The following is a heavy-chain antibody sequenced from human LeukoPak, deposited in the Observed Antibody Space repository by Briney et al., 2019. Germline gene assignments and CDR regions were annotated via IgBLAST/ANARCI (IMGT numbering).Heavy chain of an antibody. J-gene: IGHJ6*04. Sequence: GGSLRLSCTASGFNVSSKYMIWVRQGPGKELESVSFVYSGGTKYHPEPVKERFTVSRDISKNTVFLQMNTLRVDDTGVYYCARDFYNHYGGGFVWGGGTTVTVSS. CDR2: VYSGGTK. CDR3: ARDFYNHYGGGFV. V-gene: IGHV3-66*01. D-gene: IGHD4-17*01. CDR1: GFNVSSKY.